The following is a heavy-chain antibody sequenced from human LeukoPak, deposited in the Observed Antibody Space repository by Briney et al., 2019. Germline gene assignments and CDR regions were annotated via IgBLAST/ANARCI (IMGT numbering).Heavy chain of an antibody. CDR1: GFTFSSYG. J-gene: IGHJ4*02. Sequence: AGGSLRLSCAASGFTFSSYGMQWVRQAPGKGLEWVAVISYDGSNKYYADSVKGRFTISRDNSKNTLYLQMNSLRAEDTAVYYCAKDFRYYDSSGYLAAWGQGTLVTVSS. V-gene: IGHV3-30*18. CDR2: ISYDGSNK. CDR3: AKDFRYYDSSGYLAA. D-gene: IGHD3-22*01.